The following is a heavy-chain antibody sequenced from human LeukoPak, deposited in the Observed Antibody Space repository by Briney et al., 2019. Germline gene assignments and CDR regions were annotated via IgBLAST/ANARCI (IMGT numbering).Heavy chain of an antibody. CDR2: TNSDGSST. Sequence: GGSLRLSCVTSGFTFSNYWMSWVRQVPGKGLVWVSHTNSDGSSTSFADSVKGRFTISRDNSKNTLYLQMNSLRADDTAVYYCAMKAVPRPRLHDAFDFWGQGTVVSVSS. V-gene: IGHV3-74*01. CDR1: GFTFSNYW. J-gene: IGHJ3*01. CDR3: AMKAVPRPRLHDAFDF. D-gene: IGHD5-24*01.